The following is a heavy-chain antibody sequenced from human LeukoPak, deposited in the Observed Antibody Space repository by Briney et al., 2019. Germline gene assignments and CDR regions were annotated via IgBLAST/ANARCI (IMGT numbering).Heavy chain of an antibody. Sequence: GGSLRLSCAASGFTFNRHWMSWVRQAPGKGLEWVATIKGDGSVKHHVDSVKGRFIISRDNAENALSLQMDSLGLEDTAMYYCARLLGDSTIYDLWGQGTLVTVSS. CDR2: IKGDGSVK. V-gene: IGHV3-7*01. CDR1: GFTFNRHW. CDR3: ARLLGDSTIYDL. J-gene: IGHJ5*02. D-gene: IGHD3-16*01.